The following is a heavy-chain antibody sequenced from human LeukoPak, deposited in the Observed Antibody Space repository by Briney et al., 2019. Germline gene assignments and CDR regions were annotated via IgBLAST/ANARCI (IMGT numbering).Heavy chain of an antibody. CDR1: GFTFSSYE. Sequence: GGSLRLSCAASGFTFSSYEMNWVRQAPGKGLEWVSYISSSGSTIYYADSVKGRFTISRDNAKNSLYLQMNSLRAEDTAVYYCASNPTMVRGVSPWGQGTLVTVSS. CDR3: ASNPTMVRGVSP. CDR2: ISSSGSTI. D-gene: IGHD3-10*01. V-gene: IGHV3-48*03. J-gene: IGHJ5*02.